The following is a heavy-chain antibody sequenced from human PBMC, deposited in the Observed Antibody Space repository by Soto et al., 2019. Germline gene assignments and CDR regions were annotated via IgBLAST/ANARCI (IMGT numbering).Heavy chain of an antibody. CDR1: GFTFSSYS. CDR3: ARHYYDSGSYPS. D-gene: IGHD3-10*01. V-gene: IGHV3-21*01. CDR2: ISSDSTYI. Sequence: EVQLVESGGGLVKPGGSLRLSCAASGFTFSSYSMNWVRQAPGKGLEWVSAISSDSTYIYYADSVKGRFTISRDNAKNSLYLQLNSLSAEDTAVYYCARHYYDSGSYPSWGQGTLVTVSS. J-gene: IGHJ5*02.